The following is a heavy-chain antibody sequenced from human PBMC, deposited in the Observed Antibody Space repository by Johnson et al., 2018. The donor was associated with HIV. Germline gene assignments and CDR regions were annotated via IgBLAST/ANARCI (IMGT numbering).Heavy chain of an antibody. CDR2: ISWNSGSI. Sequence: VQLVESGGGLVQPGGSLRLSCAASGFTFDDYAMHWVRQAPGKGLEWVSGISWNSGSIGYADSVKGRFTISRDNAKNSLYLQMNSLRAEDTALYYCAEDEGGGYSQDAFDIWGQGTMVTVSS. V-gene: IGHV3-9*01. CDR1: GFTFDDYA. D-gene: IGHD1-26*01. J-gene: IGHJ3*02. CDR3: AEDEGGGYSQDAFDI.